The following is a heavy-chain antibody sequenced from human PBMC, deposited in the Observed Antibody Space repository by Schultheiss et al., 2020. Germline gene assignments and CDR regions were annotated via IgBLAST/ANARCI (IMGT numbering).Heavy chain of an antibody. CDR3: ARLRRDGYDVDY. J-gene: IGHJ4*02. V-gene: IGHV2-70*04. Sequence: SGPTLVKPTQTPTLTCTFSGFSLSTSGMRASWIRQPPGKALEWLARIDWDDDKFYSTSLKTRLTISKDTSKNQVVLTMTNIDPVDTATYYCARLRRDGYDVDYWGQGTLVTVSS. D-gene: IGHD5-24*01. CDR2: IDWDDDK. CDR1: GFSLSTSGMR.